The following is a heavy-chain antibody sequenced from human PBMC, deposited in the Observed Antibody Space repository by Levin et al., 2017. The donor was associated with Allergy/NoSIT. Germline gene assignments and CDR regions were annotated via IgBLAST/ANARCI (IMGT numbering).Heavy chain of an antibody. CDR2: IYHSGST. CDR3: ARGLNYDFWSGYYSWFDP. Sequence: PSETLSLTCAVSGYSISSGYYWGWIRQPPGKGLEWIGSIYHSGSTYYNPSLKSRVTISVDTSKNQFSLKLSSVTAADTAVYYCARGLNYDFWSGYYSWFDPWGQGTLVTVSS. CDR1: GYSISSGYY. D-gene: IGHD3-3*01. V-gene: IGHV4-38-2*01. J-gene: IGHJ5*02.